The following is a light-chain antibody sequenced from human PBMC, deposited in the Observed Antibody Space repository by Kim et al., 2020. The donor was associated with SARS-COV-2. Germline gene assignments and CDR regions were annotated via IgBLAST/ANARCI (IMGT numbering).Light chain of an antibody. Sequence: PGERATLSCRASQTVTSSYLAWYQHNPGQAPRLLIYGASTRATDIPDRFSGSGSGTDFTLTISRLEPEDFAVYYCQQYGSSHPLTFGGGTKVDIK. J-gene: IGKJ4*01. CDR2: GAS. CDR1: QTVTSSY. V-gene: IGKV3-20*01. CDR3: QQYGSSHPLT.